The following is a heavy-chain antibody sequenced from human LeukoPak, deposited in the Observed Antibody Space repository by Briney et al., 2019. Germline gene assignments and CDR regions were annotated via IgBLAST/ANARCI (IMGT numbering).Heavy chain of an antibody. CDR3: ARGPLYGSGPGMDV. V-gene: IGHV3-30-3*01. J-gene: IGHJ6*02. CDR2: ISYDGSNK. Sequence: GGSLRLSCAASGFTFSSHAMHWVRQAPGKGLEWVAVISYDGSNKYYADSVKGRFTIPRDNSKNTLYLQMNSLRAEDTAVYYCARGPLYGSGPGMDVWGQGTTVTVSS. D-gene: IGHD3-10*01. CDR1: GFTFSSHA.